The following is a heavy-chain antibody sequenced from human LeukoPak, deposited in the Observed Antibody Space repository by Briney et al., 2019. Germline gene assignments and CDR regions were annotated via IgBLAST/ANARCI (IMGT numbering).Heavy chain of an antibody. CDR1: GYSFTSYW. V-gene: IGHV5-51*01. Sequence: GASLKISCKGSGYSFTSYWIGWVRPMPGKGLEWMGIIYPGDSDTRYSPSFQGQVTISADKSISTAYLQWSSLKASDTAMYYCARQVPYYYYGMDVWGQGTTVTVSS. J-gene: IGHJ6*02. CDR3: ARQVPYYYYGMDV. CDR2: IYPGDSDT.